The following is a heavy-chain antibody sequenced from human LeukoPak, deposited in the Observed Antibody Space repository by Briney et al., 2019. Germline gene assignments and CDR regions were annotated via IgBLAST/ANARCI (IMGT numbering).Heavy chain of an antibody. J-gene: IGHJ4*02. Sequence: GASVKVSCKASRCTFSSYGINWVRQAPGQGLEWMGVIIPILGSPNYAQKFQGRVTITADESTNTAYMDLNSLIFEDTAIYYCVRDAGGDTSGYGDYWGQGTLVTVSS. CDR3: VRDAGGDTSGYGDY. V-gene: IGHV1-69*13. CDR1: RCTFSSYG. CDR2: IIPILGSP. D-gene: IGHD3-10*01.